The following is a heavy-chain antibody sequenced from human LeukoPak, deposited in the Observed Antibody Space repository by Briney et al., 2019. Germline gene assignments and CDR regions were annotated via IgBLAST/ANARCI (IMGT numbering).Heavy chain of an antibody. V-gene: IGHV3-30-3*01. CDR2: IACDATIK. J-gene: IGHJ4*02. CDR1: GFTFRIDA. CDR3: ARGLRRGDYFDS. Sequence: PGRSLRLSCADSGFTFRIDAMHWVSQAPGKGLEWVAVIACDATIKHYADSVKGRFTISRDNSKNMLFLQMDSLRGDDTAVYYCARGLRRGDYFDSWGQGTLVTVSS.